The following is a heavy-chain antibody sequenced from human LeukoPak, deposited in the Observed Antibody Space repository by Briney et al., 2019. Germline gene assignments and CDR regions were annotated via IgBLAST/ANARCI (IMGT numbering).Heavy chain of an antibody. Sequence: GGSLRLSCAASGFTFSSYSMNWVRQAPGKGLECVSSISSSSSYIYYADSVKGRFTISRDNAKNSLYLQMNSLRAEDTAVYYCAREGGFRWLQFGYWGQGTLVTVSS. V-gene: IGHV3-21*01. D-gene: IGHD5-24*01. CDR3: AREGGFRWLQFGY. J-gene: IGHJ4*02. CDR1: GFTFSSYS. CDR2: ISSSSSYI.